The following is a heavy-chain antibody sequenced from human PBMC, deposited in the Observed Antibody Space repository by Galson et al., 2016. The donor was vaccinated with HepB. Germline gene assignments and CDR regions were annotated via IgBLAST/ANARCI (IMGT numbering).Heavy chain of an antibody. V-gene: IGHV3-48*02. CDR2: ISSSCSTI. CDR3: ARGRGGGNSVLFDS. J-gene: IGHJ4*02. D-gene: IGHD4-23*01. Sequence: SLRLSCAASGFTFSTYNMAWVRQAPGKGLEWLSYISSSCSTIFYADSVKGRLTISRDNAKNSLYVQMNSLRDDDTAVYFCARGRGGGNSVLFDSWGQGALVTVSS. CDR1: GFTFSTYN.